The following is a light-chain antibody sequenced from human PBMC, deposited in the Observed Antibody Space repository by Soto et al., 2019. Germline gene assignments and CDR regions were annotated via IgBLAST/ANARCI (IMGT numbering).Light chain of an antibody. CDR2: DVS. J-gene: IGLJ2*01. V-gene: IGLV2-14*03. Sequence: QSALTQPASVSGSPGQSITISCTGTSNDLGGYNYVSWYQQHPGKAPKLIIYDVSNRPSGVSNRFSGSRAAYTASLTISGLQAEDEADYYCSSYTSSTTLVFGGGTK. CDR1: SNDLGGYNY. CDR3: SSYTSSTTLV.